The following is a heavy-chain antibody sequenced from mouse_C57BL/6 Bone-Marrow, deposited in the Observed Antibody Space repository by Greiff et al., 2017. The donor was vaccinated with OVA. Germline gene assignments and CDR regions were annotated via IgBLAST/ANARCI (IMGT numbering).Heavy chain of an antibody. CDR2: IDPGSGNT. V-gene: IGHV1-84*01. Sequence: QVQLQQSGPELVKPGASVKISCKASGYTFTDYYINWVKQRPGQGLEWIGWIDPGSGNTKYNEKFKGKATLTVDTSSSTAYMQLSSLTSEDSAVYFCGRVYCYDMDYWGQGTTVTVSS. CDR3: GRVYCYDMDY. J-gene: IGHJ4*01. CDR1: GYTFTDYY.